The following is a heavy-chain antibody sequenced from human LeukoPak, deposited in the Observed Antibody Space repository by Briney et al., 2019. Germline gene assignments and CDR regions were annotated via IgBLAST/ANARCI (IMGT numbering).Heavy chain of an antibody. D-gene: IGHD3-9*01. CDR1: GFTFSDYW. CDR2: IWYDGSNK. V-gene: IGHV3-33*08. Sequence: GGSLRLSCTASGFTFSDYWMTWVRQAPGKGLEWVAVIWYDGSNKYYADSVKGRFTISRDNSKNTLYLQMNSLRAEDTAVYYCARGGPLRYFDCLMDYWGQGTLVTVSS. J-gene: IGHJ4*02. CDR3: ARGGPLRYFDCLMDY.